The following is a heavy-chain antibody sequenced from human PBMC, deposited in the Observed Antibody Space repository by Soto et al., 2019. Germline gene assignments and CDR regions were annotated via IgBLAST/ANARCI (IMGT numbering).Heavy chain of an antibody. J-gene: IGHJ4*02. Sequence: ASVKVSCKASGYTFTTYYLHWVRQAPGQDLEWMGWINPNSGMTNSAQKFQGRVTMTRDTSITTAYMELSRLNSDDKAVYYCERTELTTLPNFDYWGQANQVTGSS. CDR1: GYTFTTYY. CDR3: ERTELTTLPNFDY. CDR2: INPNSGMT. D-gene: IGHD4-17*01. V-gene: IGHV1-2*02.